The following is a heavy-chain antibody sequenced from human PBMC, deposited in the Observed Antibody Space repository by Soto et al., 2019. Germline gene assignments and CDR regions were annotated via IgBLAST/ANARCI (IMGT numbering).Heavy chain of an antibody. CDR2: INDSGAGT. Sequence: EVQLLESGGGLVQPGGSLRLSCAAFRRYAMSWVRQTPGKGLEWVSAINDSGAGTYYADSVRGRFTISRDNSKNTVYLQMNSLRAEDTAIYYFAKLTGFEFDGTSFDICDQGTMVTVSS. CDR1: RRYA. J-gene: IGHJ3*02. CDR3: AKLTGFEFDGTSFDI. V-gene: IGHV3-23*01. D-gene: IGHD3-9*01.